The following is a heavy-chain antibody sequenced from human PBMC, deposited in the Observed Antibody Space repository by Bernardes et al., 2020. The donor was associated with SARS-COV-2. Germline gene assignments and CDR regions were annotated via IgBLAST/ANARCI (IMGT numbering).Heavy chain of an antibody. J-gene: IGHJ4*02. CDR3: ARVLDGPPI. CDR2: IYQSGSA. D-gene: IGHD2-8*01. V-gene: IGHV4-59*08. Sequence: SETLSLTCTVSGGSIGNYYWTWIRQAPGRGLEWLGYIYQSGSANYNPYLKSQVTLTVDTWKNHFSLRLTSVTAADTAVYYCARVLDGPPIWGQGKLVTVSS. CDR1: GGSIGNYY.